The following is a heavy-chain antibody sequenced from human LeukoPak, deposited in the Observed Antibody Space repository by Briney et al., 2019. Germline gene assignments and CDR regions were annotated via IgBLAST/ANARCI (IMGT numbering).Heavy chain of an antibody. CDR2: TFWNDDK. Sequence: ESGPTLVKPTQTLTLTCTFSGFSLSTTGVGVGWTRQPPGKALEWLAITFWNDDKSYSPSLKSRLTITKDTSKNQVVLIMTNMDPVDTATYYCVHKGVGSGSYNVWGQGTLVTVSS. V-gene: IGHV2-5*01. CDR3: VHKGVGSGSYNV. CDR1: GFSLSTTGVG. D-gene: IGHD3-10*01. J-gene: IGHJ4*01.